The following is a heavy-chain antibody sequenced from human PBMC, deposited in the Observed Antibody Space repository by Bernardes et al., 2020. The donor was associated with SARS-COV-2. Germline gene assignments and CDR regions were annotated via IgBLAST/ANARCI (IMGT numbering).Heavy chain of an antibody. V-gene: IGHV3-30-3*01. D-gene: IGHD1-26*01. CDR1: GFPFSLYY. Sequence: GGSLRLSCAASGFPFSLYYMSWVRQAPGKGLEWVAIISYDGTTKYNTDSLKGRFTISRDNSKNTLFLQMNSLTTEDTAVYYCAREWEDYTSSLFDYWGQGTLVTVSS. CDR2: ISYDGTTK. CDR3: AREWEDYTSSLFDY. J-gene: IGHJ4*02.